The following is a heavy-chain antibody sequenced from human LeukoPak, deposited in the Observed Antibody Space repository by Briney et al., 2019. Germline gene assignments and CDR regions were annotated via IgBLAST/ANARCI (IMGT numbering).Heavy chain of an antibody. D-gene: IGHD2-15*01. Sequence: SETLSLTCTVSGDSITSAGYYWTWVRQYPGKGLEWIGYIYNAGSTYYNPSLKSRVTTSLDTSKNQFSLRLSSVTAADTAVHYCARVVAATIYQFDHWGQGTLVTVSS. V-gene: IGHV4-31*03. CDR3: ARVVAATIYQFDH. J-gene: IGHJ4*02. CDR1: GDSITSAGYY. CDR2: IYNAGST.